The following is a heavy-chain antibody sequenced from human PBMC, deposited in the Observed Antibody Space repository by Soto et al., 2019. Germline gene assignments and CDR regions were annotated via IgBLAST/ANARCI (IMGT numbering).Heavy chain of an antibody. J-gene: IGHJ3*02. D-gene: IGHD7-27*01. V-gene: IGHV3-23*01. Sequence: EVQLLESGGGLVQPGGSLRLSCAASGFTFSSYAMSWVRQAPGKGLEWVSAISGSGGSTYYADSVKGRFTISRDNSKNPLYLQMNSLRAEDTAVYYCARVPPLGTITEDAFDIWGQGTMVTVSS. CDR2: ISGSGGST. CDR1: GFTFSSYA. CDR3: ARVPPLGTITEDAFDI.